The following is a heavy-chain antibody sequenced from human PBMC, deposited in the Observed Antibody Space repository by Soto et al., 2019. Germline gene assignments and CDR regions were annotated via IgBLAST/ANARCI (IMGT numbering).Heavy chain of an antibody. J-gene: IGHJ4*02. CDR3: ARVSTPYYYDSSGYYTTQYYFDY. CDR2: IIPIFGTA. V-gene: IGHV1-69*13. D-gene: IGHD3-22*01. CDR1: GGTFSSYV. Sequence: ASVKVSCKASGGTFSSYVISWVRQAPGQVLEWMGGIIPIFGTANYAQKFQGRVTITADESTSTAYMELSSLRSEDTAVYYCARVSTPYYYDSSGYYTTQYYFDYRGQGTLVTVSS.